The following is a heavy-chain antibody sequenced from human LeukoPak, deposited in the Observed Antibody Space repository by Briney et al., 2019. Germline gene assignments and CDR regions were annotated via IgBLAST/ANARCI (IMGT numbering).Heavy chain of an antibody. CDR3: ARDKRVREYSSPVYYYNGMDV. V-gene: IGHV3-48*04. Sequence: GGSLRLSCAASGFTFSIYTMIWVRQAPGKGLEWVSYISNSGNNIYYADSVKGRFTISRDNAKNSLYLQMNSLRADDTAVYYCARDKRVREYSSPVYYYNGMDVWGQGTTVTVSS. CDR2: ISNSGNNI. J-gene: IGHJ6*02. CDR1: GFTFSIYT. D-gene: IGHD6-6*01.